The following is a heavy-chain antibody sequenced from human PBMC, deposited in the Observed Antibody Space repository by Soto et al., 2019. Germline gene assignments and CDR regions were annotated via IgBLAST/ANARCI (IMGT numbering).Heavy chain of an antibody. D-gene: IGHD2-21*02. Sequence: QVQLVESGGGVVQPGRSLRLSCAASGFTFSSYGIHWVRQAPGKGLEWVAVTWYDGSHKYYADSVKGRFTMTRDNSKNTLYLQMNSLRAEDTAVYYCERDGEAYCGGDCYPPFDYWGQGTLVTVSS. V-gene: IGHV3-33*01. CDR3: ERDGEAYCGGDCYPPFDY. CDR1: GFTFSSYG. CDR2: TWYDGSHK. J-gene: IGHJ4*02.